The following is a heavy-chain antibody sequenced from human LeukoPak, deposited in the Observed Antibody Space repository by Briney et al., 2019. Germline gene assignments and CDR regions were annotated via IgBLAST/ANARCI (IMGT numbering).Heavy chain of an antibody. CDR3: ARRETRRSAFDP. V-gene: IGHV4-39*01. CDR1: GGSISSSSHY. J-gene: IGHJ5*02. CDR2: VYYSGST. D-gene: IGHD1-26*01. Sequence: PSETLSLTCSVSGGSISSSSHYWGWIRQPPGKGLEWIGNVYYSGSTYYNPSLKSRVTISVDASKNQFSLRLSSVTAADTAVYYCARRETRRSAFDPWGQGTLVTVSS.